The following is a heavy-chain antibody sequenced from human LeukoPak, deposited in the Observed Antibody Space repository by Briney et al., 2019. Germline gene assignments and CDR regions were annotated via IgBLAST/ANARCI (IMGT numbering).Heavy chain of an antibody. Sequence: NPSETLSLTCTVSGGSISSGDYYWSWIRQPPGKGLEWMGYIYYSGSSYYNPSLKSRVTISVDTSKNQFSLKLSSVTAADTAVYYCARVPGLGYGDYGYYYGMDVWGQGTTVTVSS. CDR1: GGSISSGDYY. V-gene: IGHV4-30-4*01. D-gene: IGHD4-17*01. CDR3: ARVPGLGYGDYGYYYGMDV. CDR2: IYYSGSS. J-gene: IGHJ6*02.